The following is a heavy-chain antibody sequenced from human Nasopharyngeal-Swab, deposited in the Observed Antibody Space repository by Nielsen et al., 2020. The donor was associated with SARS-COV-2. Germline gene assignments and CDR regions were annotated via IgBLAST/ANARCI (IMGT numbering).Heavy chain of an antibody. D-gene: IGHD3-3*01. Sequence: SETLSLTCTVSGGSISSGGYYWSWIRQHPGKGLEWIGYIYYSGSTYYNPSLKSRVTISVDTSKNQFSLKLSSVTAADTAVYYCARAHYDFWSGYGWFDPWGQGTLVTVSS. V-gene: IGHV4-31*03. CDR2: IYYSGST. CDR3: ARAHYDFWSGYGWFDP. CDR1: GGSISSGGYY. J-gene: IGHJ5*02.